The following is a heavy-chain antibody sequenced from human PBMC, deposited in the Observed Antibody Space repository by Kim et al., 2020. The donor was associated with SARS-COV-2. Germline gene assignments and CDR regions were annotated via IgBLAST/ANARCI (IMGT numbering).Heavy chain of an antibody. V-gene: IGHV3-NL1*01. Sequence: GGSLRLSCAASGFTFGSCDMHWVRQAPGKGLEWVSYICSSGSRTYCADSVKGRFSISRDNSKNTVYLQMDDLRGEDTALYFCARNFYDYGDYWGQGTLGTVAS. CDR3: ARNFYDYGDY. CDR2: ICSSGSRT. D-gene: IGHD3-10*01. CDR1: GFTFGSCD. J-gene: IGHJ4*02.